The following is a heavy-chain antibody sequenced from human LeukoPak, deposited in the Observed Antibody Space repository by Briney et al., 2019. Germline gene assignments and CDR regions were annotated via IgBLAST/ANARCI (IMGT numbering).Heavy chain of an antibody. J-gene: IGHJ3*02. Sequence: SETLSLTCTVSGGSISSYYWSWIRQPPGKGLEWIGYIYYRGSTNYNPSLKSRVTISVDTSKNQFSLKLSSVTAADTAVYYCARDSPTLAAAGTGWAFDIWGQGTMVTVSS. CDR2: IYYRGST. CDR3: ARDSPTLAAAGTGWAFDI. D-gene: IGHD6-13*01. V-gene: IGHV4-59*01. CDR1: GGSISSYY.